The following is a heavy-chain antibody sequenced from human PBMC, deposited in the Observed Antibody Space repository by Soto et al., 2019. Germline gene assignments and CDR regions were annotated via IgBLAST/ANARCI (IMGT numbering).Heavy chain of an antibody. CDR2: MNPNGGNT. J-gene: IGHJ4*02. D-gene: IGHD3-9*01. Sequence: GASVKVSCKASGYTFISYDINWVRQATGQGLEWMGWMNPNGGNTGYAQKFQGRVTMTRNTSISTAYMELSSLRSEDTAVYYCARDYYDILTGYSDFDYWGQGTLDTVSS. V-gene: IGHV1-8*01. CDR3: ARDYYDILTGYSDFDY. CDR1: GYTFISYD.